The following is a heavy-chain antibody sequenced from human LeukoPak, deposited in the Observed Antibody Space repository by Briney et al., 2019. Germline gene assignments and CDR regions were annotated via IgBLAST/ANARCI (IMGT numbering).Heavy chain of an antibody. J-gene: IGHJ4*02. CDR1: GGSFSCYY. D-gene: IGHD6-6*01. V-gene: IGHV4-34*01. CDR2: INHSGST. CDR3: ARASSGYYFAY. Sequence: SETLSLTCAVYGGSFSCYYWSWIRQPPGKGLEWIGEINHSGSTNYNPSLKSRVTISVDTSKNQFSLKLSSVTAADTAVYYCARASSGYYFAYWGQGTLVTVSS.